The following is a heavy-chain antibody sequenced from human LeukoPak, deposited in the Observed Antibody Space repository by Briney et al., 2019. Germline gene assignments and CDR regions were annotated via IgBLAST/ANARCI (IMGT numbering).Heavy chain of an antibody. V-gene: IGHV3-7*01. D-gene: IGHD1-26*01. Sequence: SGGSLRLSCAASGFTFSSYWMSWVRQAPGKRLEWVANIKQDGSEKYYVDSVKGRFTISRDNAKNSLYLQMNSLRAEDTAVYYCARGLLVGALLTWGQGTLVTVSS. CDR3: ARGLLVGALLT. J-gene: IGHJ5*02. CDR2: IKQDGSEK. CDR1: GFTFSSYW.